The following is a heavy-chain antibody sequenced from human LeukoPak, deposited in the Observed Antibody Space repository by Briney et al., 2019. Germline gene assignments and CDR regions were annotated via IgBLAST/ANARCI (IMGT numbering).Heavy chain of an antibody. CDR1: GFTFSSYA. D-gene: IGHD2-2*01. CDR3: VKAIAPVGPRLNSFDY. CDR2: LSSSGSNT. J-gene: IGHJ4*02. V-gene: IGHV3-23*01. Sequence: RTGGSLRLSCAASGFTFSSYAMGWVRQAPGKGLEWVSVLSSSGSNTYYADSVKGRFTISRDNSKYTLYLQMNSLRAEDTAVYYCVKAIAPVGPRLNSFDYWGQGTRVTVSS.